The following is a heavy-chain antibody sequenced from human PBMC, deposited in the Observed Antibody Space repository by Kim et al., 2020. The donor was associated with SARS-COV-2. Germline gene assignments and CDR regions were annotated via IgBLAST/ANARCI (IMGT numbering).Heavy chain of an antibody. CDR3: ARENLGYCSSTSCYGGYWFDP. CDR2: IYYSGST. D-gene: IGHD2-2*01. Sequence: SETLSLTCTVSGGSISSGGYYWSWIRQHPGKGLEWIGYIYYSGSTYYNPSLKSRVTISVDTSKNQFSLKLSSVTAADTAVYYCARENLGYCSSTSCYGGYWFDPWGQGTLVTVSS. V-gene: IGHV4-31*03. J-gene: IGHJ5*02. CDR1: GGSISSGGYY.